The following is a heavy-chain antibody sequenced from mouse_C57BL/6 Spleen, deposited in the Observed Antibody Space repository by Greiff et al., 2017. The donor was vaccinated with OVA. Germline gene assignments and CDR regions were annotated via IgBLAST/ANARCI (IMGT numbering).Heavy chain of an antibody. V-gene: IGHV1-63*01. Sequence: VQLQQSGAELVRPGTSVKMSCKASGYTFTNYWIGWAKQRPGHGLEWIGDIYPGGGYTNYNEKFKGKATLTADKSSSTAYMQFSSLTSEDSAIYYCARGGYYGSEGYFDYWGQGTTLTVSS. CDR2: IYPGGGYT. CDR3: ARGGYYGSEGYFDY. J-gene: IGHJ2*01. CDR1: GYTFTNYW. D-gene: IGHD1-1*01.